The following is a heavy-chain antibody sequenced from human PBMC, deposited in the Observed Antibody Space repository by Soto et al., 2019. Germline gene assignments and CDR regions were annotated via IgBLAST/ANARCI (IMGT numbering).Heavy chain of an antibody. D-gene: IGHD1-1*01. Sequence: QVQLVQSGAEVKEPGASVKVSCKASGYIFTNYGINWVRQAPGQGLEWMGWISGYNGDTDYAQKLQGRLTMTTDTTTSTAYMELRSRRTDDTAVYYCARGGYTDFPDFWGQGTLVTVSS. V-gene: IGHV1-18*01. CDR1: GYIFTNYG. CDR2: ISGYNGDT. J-gene: IGHJ4*02. CDR3: ARGGYTDFPDF.